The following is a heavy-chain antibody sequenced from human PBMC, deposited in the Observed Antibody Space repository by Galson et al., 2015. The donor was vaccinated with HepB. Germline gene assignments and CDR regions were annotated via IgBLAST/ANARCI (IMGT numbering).Heavy chain of an antibody. CDR3: AKETSKYCSSASCYLFDY. CDR1: GFTFSSYG. CDR2: ISYDGSNK. D-gene: IGHD2-2*01. J-gene: IGHJ4*02. V-gene: IGHV3-30*18. Sequence: SLRLSCAASGFTFSSYGMHWVRQAPGKGLEWVAVISYDGSNKYYADSVKGRFTISRDNSKNTLYLQMNSLRAEDTAVYYCAKETSKYCSSASCYLFDYWGQGTLVTVSS.